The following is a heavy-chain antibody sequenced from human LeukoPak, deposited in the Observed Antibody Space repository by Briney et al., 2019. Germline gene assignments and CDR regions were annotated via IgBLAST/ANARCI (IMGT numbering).Heavy chain of an antibody. V-gene: IGHV3-7*05. CDR1: GFTFSSYW. CDR3: ARDQRYCSSSSCPWEPFDY. D-gene: IGHD2-2*01. Sequence: GGSLRLSCSASGFTFSSYWMSWVRQAPGKGLEWVANIKQDGSEKYYVDSVKGRFTITRDNAKNSLYLQMNSLRAEDMVVYYCARDQRYCSSSSCPWEPFDYWGQGTLVTVSS. CDR2: IKQDGSEK. J-gene: IGHJ4*02.